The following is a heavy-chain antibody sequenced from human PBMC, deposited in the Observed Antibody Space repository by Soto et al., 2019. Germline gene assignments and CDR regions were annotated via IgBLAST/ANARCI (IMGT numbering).Heavy chain of an antibody. CDR1: GFTFDDYX. CDR3: AKDRDYYGSGSSFDY. J-gene: IGHJ4*02. Sequence: AAXGFTFDDYXXXWVXQAXXXXXXXVSGISWNSGSIGYADSVKGRFTISRDNAXNSXXLXXXSLRAEDTALYYCAKDRDYYGSGSSFDYWGQGTLVTVSS. CDR2: ISWNSGSI. V-gene: IGHV3-9*01. D-gene: IGHD3-10*01.